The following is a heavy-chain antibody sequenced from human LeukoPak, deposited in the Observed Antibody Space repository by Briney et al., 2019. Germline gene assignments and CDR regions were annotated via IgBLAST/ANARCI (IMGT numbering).Heavy chain of an antibody. CDR1: GFTFNNYW. Sequence: GGSLRLSCAASGFTFNNYWMHWVRQAPGKGLVWVSRINTDGSHINYADSVKGRFTFSRDDAKNTLYLQMNSLRAEDTAVYYCARIKVGATGIDYWGQGTLVTVSS. CDR3: ARIKVGATGIDY. CDR2: INTDGSHI. V-gene: IGHV3-74*01. D-gene: IGHD1-26*01. J-gene: IGHJ4*02.